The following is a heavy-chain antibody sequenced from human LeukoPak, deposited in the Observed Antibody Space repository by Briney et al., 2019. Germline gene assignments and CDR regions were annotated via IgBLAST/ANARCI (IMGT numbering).Heavy chain of an antibody. Sequence: GGSLRLSCAASGFTFSSYGMHWVRQAPGKGLEWVAVISYDGSNKYYADSVKGRFTISRDNSKNTLYLQMNSLRAEDTAVYYCAKEDLWRYYDRSGYGFDYWGQGTLVTVSS. CDR1: GFTFSSYG. CDR3: AKEDLWRYYDRSGYGFDY. V-gene: IGHV3-30*18. CDR2: ISYDGSNK. J-gene: IGHJ4*02. D-gene: IGHD3-22*01.